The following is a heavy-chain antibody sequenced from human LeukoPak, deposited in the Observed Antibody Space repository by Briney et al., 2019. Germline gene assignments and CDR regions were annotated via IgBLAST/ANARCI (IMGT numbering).Heavy chain of an antibody. Sequence: GRSLRLSCAASGFTFSSYGMHWVRQAPGKGLEWVAIISNDGSEKFYADSVKGRLTISRDNSKNTLYLQMNSLRAEDTAVYYCARGILLSRESVSSDYYYGMDVWGQGTTVTVSS. V-gene: IGHV3-30*03. CDR3: ARGILLSRESVSSDYYYGMDV. D-gene: IGHD5/OR15-5a*01. J-gene: IGHJ6*02. CDR1: GFTFSSYG. CDR2: ISNDGSEK.